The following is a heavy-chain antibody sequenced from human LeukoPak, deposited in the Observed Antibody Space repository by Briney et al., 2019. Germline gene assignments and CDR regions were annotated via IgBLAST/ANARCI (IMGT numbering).Heavy chain of an antibody. CDR1: GFTFSSYS. Sequence: GGSLRLSCAASGFTFSSYSMNWVRQAPGQGLEWVSSISSSSSYIYYADSVKGRFTISRDNAKNSLYLQMNSLRAEDTAVYYCARRDPNSRGSDLFDYWGQGTLVTVSS. CDR2: ISSSSSYI. CDR3: ARRDPNSRGSDLFDY. V-gene: IGHV3-21*01. D-gene: IGHD2-21*02. J-gene: IGHJ4*02.